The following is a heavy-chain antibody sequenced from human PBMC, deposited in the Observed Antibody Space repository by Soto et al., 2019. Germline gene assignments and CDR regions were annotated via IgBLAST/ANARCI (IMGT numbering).Heavy chain of an antibody. V-gene: IGHV4-38-2*02. CDR1: GYSISSGSY. J-gene: IGHJ4*02. Sequence: SETLSLTCTVSGYSISSGSYWGWIRQPPGKGPEWIASIYYSGSTYYNPSLKSRVTISVDTSKNQFSLKLSSVTAADTAVYYYARPGYYYDSSGYPFDYWGQGTLVTVSS. CDR3: ARPGYYYDSSGYPFDY. D-gene: IGHD3-22*01. CDR2: IYYSGST.